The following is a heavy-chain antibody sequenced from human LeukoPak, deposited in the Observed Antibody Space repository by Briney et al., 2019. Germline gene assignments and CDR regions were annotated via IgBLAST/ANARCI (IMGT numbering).Heavy chain of an antibody. CDR3: ARADLVDTAMLSWFDP. D-gene: IGHD5-18*01. V-gene: IGHV4-39*07. J-gene: IGHJ5*02. CDR2: IYYSGST. Sequence: SETLSLTCTVSGGSISSSSYYWGWIRRPPGKGLEWIGSIYYSGSTYYNPSLKSRVTTSVDTSKNQFSLKLSSVTAADTAVYYCARADLVDTAMLSWFDPWGQGTLVTVSS. CDR1: GGSISSSSYY.